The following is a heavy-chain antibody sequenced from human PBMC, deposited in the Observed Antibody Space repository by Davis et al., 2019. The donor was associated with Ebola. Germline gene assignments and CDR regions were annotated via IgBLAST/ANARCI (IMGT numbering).Heavy chain of an antibody. V-gene: IGHV1-2*02. D-gene: IGHD3-10*01. CDR3: ARGITMVRGVSWFDP. Sequence: ASVKVSCKASGYTFTGYYMHWVRQAPGQGLEWMGWINPNSGGTNYAQKFQGRVTMTRDTSISTAYMELSRLRSDDTAVYYCARGITMVRGVSWFDPWGQGTLVTVSS. J-gene: IGHJ5*02. CDR2: INPNSGGT. CDR1: GYTFTGYY.